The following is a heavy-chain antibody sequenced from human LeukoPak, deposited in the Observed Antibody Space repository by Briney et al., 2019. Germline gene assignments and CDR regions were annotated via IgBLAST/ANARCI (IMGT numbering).Heavy chain of an antibody. CDR3: ARSDSSGYYLAVAFDI. J-gene: IGHJ3*02. Sequence: PSETLSLTCTVSGGSISSYYWSWIRQPPGKGLEWIGYIYTSGSTNYNPSLKSRVTISVDTSKNQFSLKLSSVTAADTAVYYCARSDSSGYYLAVAFDIWGQGTMVTVSS. CDR1: GGSISSYY. D-gene: IGHD3-22*01. V-gene: IGHV4-4*09. CDR2: IYTSGST.